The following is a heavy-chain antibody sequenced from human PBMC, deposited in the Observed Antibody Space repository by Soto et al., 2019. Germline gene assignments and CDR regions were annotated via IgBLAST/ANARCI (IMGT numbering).Heavy chain of an antibody. Sequence: QVQLVQSGAEVKKPGSSVRVSCKASGGTFSSYAISWVRQAPGQGLEWMGGIIPIFGTANYAQKFQGRVTITADESTSTAYMELSSLRSEDTAVYYCARVDVGVGATRGVFDYWGQGTLVTVSS. J-gene: IGHJ4*02. D-gene: IGHD1-26*01. CDR3: ARVDVGVGATRGVFDY. V-gene: IGHV1-69*01. CDR2: IIPIFGTA. CDR1: GGTFSSYA.